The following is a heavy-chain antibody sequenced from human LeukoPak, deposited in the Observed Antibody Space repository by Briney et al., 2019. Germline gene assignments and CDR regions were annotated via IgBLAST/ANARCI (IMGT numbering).Heavy chain of an antibody. J-gene: IGHJ4*02. V-gene: IGHV5-51*01. CDR1: GYSFTSYW. Sequence: GESLKISCKGSGYSFTSYWIGWVRQMPGKGLEWMGIIYPGDSDTRYSPSFQGQVTISADKSTSTAYLQWSSLKASDTAMYYCARRGYCGGGSCYKGYYFDYWGQGTLVTVSS. D-gene: IGHD2-15*01. CDR2: IYPGDSDT. CDR3: ARRGYCGGGSCYKGYYFDY.